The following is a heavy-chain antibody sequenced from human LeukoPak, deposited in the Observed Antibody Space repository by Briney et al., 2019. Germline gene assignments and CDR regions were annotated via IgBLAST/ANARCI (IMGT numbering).Heavy chain of an antibody. CDR2: IRYDGSNK. CDR3: AKGGGLYYGSGSYCDY. D-gene: IGHD3-10*01. CDR1: GFTFSSYG. V-gene: IGHV3-30*02. J-gene: IGHJ4*02. Sequence: GGSLRLSCAASGFTFSSYGMHWVRQAPGKGLEWVAFIRYDGSNKYYADSVKGRFTISRDNSKNTLYLQMNSLRAEDTAVYYCAKGGGLYYGSGSYCDYWGQGTLVTVSS.